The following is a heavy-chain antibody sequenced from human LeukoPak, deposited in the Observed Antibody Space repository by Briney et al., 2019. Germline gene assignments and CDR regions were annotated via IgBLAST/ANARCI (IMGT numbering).Heavy chain of an antibody. CDR2: IDTAGNT. V-gene: IGHV3-13*01. D-gene: IGHD5-18*01. Sequence: HPGGSLRLSCAASGFTFSSYDMHWVRHATGRGLEWVSAIDTAGNTYYPASVKGRFTISRENAKDSLYLQMDSLRAGDTAVYYCTLSYGRGFNYYYGMDVRGQGTTVTVSS. J-gene: IGHJ6*02. CDR1: GFTFSSYD. CDR3: TLSYGRGFNYYYGMDV.